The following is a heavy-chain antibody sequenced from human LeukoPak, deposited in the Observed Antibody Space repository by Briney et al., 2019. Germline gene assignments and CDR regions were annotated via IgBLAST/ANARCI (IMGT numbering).Heavy chain of an antibody. CDR3: ARGLPYGDYVLHFDY. V-gene: IGHV4-59*12. CDR2: IYYSGST. D-gene: IGHD4-17*01. CDR1: GGSISSYY. Sequence: SETLSLTCTVSGGSISSYYWSWIRQPPGKGLEWIGYIYYSGSTYYNPSLKSRVTISVDTSKNQFSLKLSSVTAADTAVYYCARGLPYGDYVLHFDYWGQGTLVTVSS. J-gene: IGHJ4*02.